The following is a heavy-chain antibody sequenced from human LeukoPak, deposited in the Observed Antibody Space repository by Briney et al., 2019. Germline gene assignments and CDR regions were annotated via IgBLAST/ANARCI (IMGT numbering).Heavy chain of an antibody. D-gene: IGHD7-27*01. Sequence: GGSLRLSCAASGFTFTSYEMNWVRQAPGKGLEWVANIKQDGSEKYYVGSVKGRFTISRDNAKNSLYLQMNSLRAEDTAVYYCARDLNWETYWGQGTLVSVSS. V-gene: IGHV3-7*01. CDR1: GFTFTSYE. CDR2: IKQDGSEK. CDR3: ARDLNWETY. J-gene: IGHJ4*02.